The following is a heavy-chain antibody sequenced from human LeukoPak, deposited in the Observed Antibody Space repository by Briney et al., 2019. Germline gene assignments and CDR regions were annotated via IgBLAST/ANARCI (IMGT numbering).Heavy chain of an antibody. CDR2: IYSGGST. CDR3: AKGYNYAYEY. V-gene: IGHV3-53*01. Sequence: ETLSLTCTVSGGSISNYYWSWVRQAPGKGLEWVSLIYSGGSTYYAASVKGRFTISRDNSKNTLYPQMNSLRPEDTAVYYCAKGYNYAYEYWGQGTLVTVSS. D-gene: IGHD5-18*01. J-gene: IGHJ4*02. CDR1: GGSISNYY.